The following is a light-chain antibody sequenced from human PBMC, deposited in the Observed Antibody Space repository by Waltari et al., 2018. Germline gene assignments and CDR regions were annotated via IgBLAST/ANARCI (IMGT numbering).Light chain of an antibody. Sequence: EIVLTQSPGTLSLSPGESATLSCRASQNPSGTYLAWYQQKPGQAPRLLIYGASSRATDIPDRFSGSESGTDFTLTISRLEPEDFAVYYCQQYGSSLRTFGQGTKVEI. V-gene: IGKV3-20*01. J-gene: IGKJ1*01. CDR1: QNPSGTY. CDR3: QQYGSSLRT. CDR2: GAS.